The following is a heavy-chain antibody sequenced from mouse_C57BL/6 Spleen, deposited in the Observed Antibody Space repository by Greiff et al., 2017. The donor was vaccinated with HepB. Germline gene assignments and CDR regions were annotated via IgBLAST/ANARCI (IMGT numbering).Heavy chain of an antibody. J-gene: IGHJ2*01. D-gene: IGHD1-1*01. Sequence: VQLKESGAELVRPGASVKLSCTASGFNIKDYYMHWVKQRPEQGLEWIGRIDPEDGDTEYAPKFQGKATMTADTSSNTAYLQLSSLTSEDTAVYYWTFVITTVVAKDYWGQGTTLTVSS. V-gene: IGHV14-1*01. CDR3: TFVITTVVAKDY. CDR2: IDPEDGDT. CDR1: GFNIKDYY.